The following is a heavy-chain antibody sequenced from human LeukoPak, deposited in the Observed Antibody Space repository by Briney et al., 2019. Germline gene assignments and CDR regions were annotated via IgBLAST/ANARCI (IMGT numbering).Heavy chain of an antibody. CDR2: IYHSGST. CDR3: ARGGSYLGYMDV. V-gene: IGHV4-38-2*02. J-gene: IGHJ6*03. Sequence: PSETLSLTCTVSGYSMSSGYYWGWIRQPPGKGLEWIGSIYHSGSTYYNPSLKSRVTISVDTSKNQFSLKLSSVTAADTAVYYCARGGSYLGYMDVWGKGTTVTVSS. D-gene: IGHD1-26*01. CDR1: GYSMSSGYY.